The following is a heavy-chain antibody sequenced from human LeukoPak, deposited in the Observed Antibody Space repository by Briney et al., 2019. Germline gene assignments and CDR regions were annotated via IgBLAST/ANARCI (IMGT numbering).Heavy chain of an antibody. Sequence: SETLSLTCAVYGGSFSGYYWSWIRQPPGKGLEWIGEINHSGSTNYNPSLKSRVTISVDTSKNQFSLKLSSVTAADTAVYYCARWSAAGWFDPWGQGTLVTVSS. V-gene: IGHV4-34*01. CDR1: GGSFSGYY. CDR3: ARWSAAGWFDP. D-gene: IGHD6-19*01. CDR2: INHSGST. J-gene: IGHJ5*02.